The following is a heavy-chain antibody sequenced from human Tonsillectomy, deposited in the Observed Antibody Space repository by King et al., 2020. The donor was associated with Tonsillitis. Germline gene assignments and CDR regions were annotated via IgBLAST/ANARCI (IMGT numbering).Heavy chain of an antibody. D-gene: IGHD2-15*01. CDR1: GFTFRNYW. CDR2: IKEDGSET. J-gene: IGHJ3*02. Sequence: VQLVESGGHLVQSGGSLRLSCAASGFTFRNYWMSWVRQAPGRGLEWVANIKEDGSETFYVDSVKGRFTISRDNAKNLVYLQMNSLRAEETGVYYCARDSGSCNGCAFDILGQGTMVTVSS. V-gene: IGHV3-7*01. CDR3: ARDSGSCNGCAFDI.